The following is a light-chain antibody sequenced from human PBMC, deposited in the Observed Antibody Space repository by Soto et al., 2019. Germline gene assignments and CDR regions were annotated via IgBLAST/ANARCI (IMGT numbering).Light chain of an antibody. Sequence: SYELTQPPSVSLSPGQTARITCSGDALAKKYAYWYQQKSGQAPVLVIYEDSKRPSGIPERFSGSSSGTMVTLTVSGAQVEDEADYYCYSTDSSGNLVVFGGGTKVTVL. V-gene: IGLV3-10*01. CDR1: ALAKKY. CDR3: YSTDSSGNLVV. CDR2: EDS. J-gene: IGLJ2*01.